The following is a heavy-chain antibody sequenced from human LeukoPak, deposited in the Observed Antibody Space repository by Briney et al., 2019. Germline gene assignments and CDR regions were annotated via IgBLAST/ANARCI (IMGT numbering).Heavy chain of an antibody. J-gene: IGHJ6*03. CDR3: ARDDFYCSSTSCYYNSMDV. Sequence: SETLSLTFTVSGGSISSHYWSWIRQPPGKGLEWIGDIYYSGSTNYNPSLKSRGTISVDTSKNQFSLKLSSVTAAATAVYYCARDDFYCSSTSCYYNSMDVWGKGTPVTVSS. V-gene: IGHV4-59*11. D-gene: IGHD2-2*01. CDR2: IYYSGST. CDR1: GGSISSHY.